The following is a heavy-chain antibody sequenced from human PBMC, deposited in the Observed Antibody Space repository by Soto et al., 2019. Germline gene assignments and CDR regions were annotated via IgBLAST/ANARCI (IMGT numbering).Heavy chain of an antibody. D-gene: IGHD3-3*01. CDR1: GYSFTAYG. V-gene: IGHV1-18*01. CDR3: ARDAPPPELRFLEWHNYDYNGMDV. Sequence: QVQVVQSGDEVKETGASVRVSCKTSGYSFTAYGISWVRQAPGQGLEWMGWISCYNGKTKYAQKVQGRVTMTTDTPTGTGYRGVRSRRPDEPAIFYGARDAPPPELRFLEWHNYDYNGMDVWGQGTTVTVSS. J-gene: IGHJ6*02. CDR2: ISCYNGKT.